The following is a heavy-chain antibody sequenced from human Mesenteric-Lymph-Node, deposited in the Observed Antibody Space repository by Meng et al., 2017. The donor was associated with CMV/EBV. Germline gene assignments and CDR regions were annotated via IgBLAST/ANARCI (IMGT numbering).Heavy chain of an antibody. V-gene: IGHV3-7*01. D-gene: IGHD2-8*01. Sequence: GGSLRLSCAVSGFTFSSYWISWVRQAPGKVLEWVANIKQDGSEKNYVDSVKGRFTISRDNAKNSQYLQMNSLRAEDTSVYYCARVGCTSGVCLNWYFDLWGRGTLVTVSS. CDR3: ARVGCTSGVCLNWYFDL. CDR2: IKQDGSEK. CDR1: GFTFSSYW. J-gene: IGHJ2*01.